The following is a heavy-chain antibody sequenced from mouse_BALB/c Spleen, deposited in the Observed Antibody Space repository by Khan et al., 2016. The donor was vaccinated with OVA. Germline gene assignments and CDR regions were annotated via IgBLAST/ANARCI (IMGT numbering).Heavy chain of an antibody. CDR2: MWSGGST. Sequence: QVQLKESGPGLVAPSQSLSITCTVSGFSLSRYSVHWVRQPPGKGLEWLGMMWSGGSTDSNSALKSRLSISKDNSKSQVFLKMNRLQTDDTAMYYCARNRDGGSYWYFDVWGAGTTVTVSS. CDR3: ARNRDGGSYWYFDV. J-gene: IGHJ1*01. CDR1: GFSLSRYS. D-gene: IGHD3-3*01. V-gene: IGHV2-6-4*01.